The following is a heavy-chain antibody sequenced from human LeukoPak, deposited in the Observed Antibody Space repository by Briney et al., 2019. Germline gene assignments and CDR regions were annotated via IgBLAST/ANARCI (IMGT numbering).Heavy chain of an antibody. V-gene: IGHV4-39*02. J-gene: IGHJ6*03. CDR2: IYYSGST. D-gene: IGHD1-14*01. CDR1: GGSISSSSYY. CDR3: ARDTGTNRHYYYYMDV. Sequence: PSETLSLTCTVSGGSISSSSYYWGWIRQPPGKGLEWIGSIYYSGSTYYNPSLKSRVTISVDTSKNQFSLKLSSVTAADTAVYYCARDTGTNRHYYYYMDVWGKGTTVTVSS.